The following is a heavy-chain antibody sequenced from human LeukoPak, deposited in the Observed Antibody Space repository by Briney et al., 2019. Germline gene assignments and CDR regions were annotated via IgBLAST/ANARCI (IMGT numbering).Heavy chain of an antibody. CDR3: ARDTRDSSGWGPLGYYFDY. J-gene: IGHJ4*02. V-gene: IGHV1-69*04. CDR1: GGTFSSYA. Sequence: ASVKVSCKASGGTFSSYAISWVRQAPGQGLEWMGRIIPILGIANYAQKFQGRVTITADKSTSTAYMELSSLRSEDTAVYYCARDTRDSSGWGPLGYYFDYWGQGTLVTVSS. D-gene: IGHD6-19*01. CDR2: IIPILGIA.